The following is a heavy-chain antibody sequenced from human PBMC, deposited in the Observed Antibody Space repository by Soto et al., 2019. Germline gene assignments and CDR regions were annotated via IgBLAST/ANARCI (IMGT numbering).Heavy chain of an antibody. D-gene: IGHD6-6*01. V-gene: IGHV1-69*01. CDR1: GGTFSSYA. CDR2: IIPIFGTA. J-gene: IGHJ6*02. Sequence: QVQLVQSGAEVKKPGSSVKVSCKASGGTFSSYAISWVRQAPGQGLEWMGGIIPIFGTANYAQKFQGRVTITAHESTSTAYMKLSSLRSEHTAVYYCARSYSSSSVRYYYYGMDVWGQGTTVTVSS. CDR3: ARSYSSSSVRYYYYGMDV.